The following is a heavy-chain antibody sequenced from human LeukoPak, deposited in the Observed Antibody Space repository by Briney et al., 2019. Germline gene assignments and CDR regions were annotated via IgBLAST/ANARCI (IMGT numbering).Heavy chain of an antibody. Sequence: SETLSLTCTVSGGSISNYYWNWIRQPPGKRLEWIGSVYHSGNTNYNPSLGSRVAMSVDTSKNQFSLKLNSVTATDTAVYYCARRISGDYGNWLDPWGQGTLVTVSS. CDR1: GGSISNYY. CDR3: ARRISGDYGNWLDP. D-gene: IGHD4-17*01. V-gene: IGHV4-59*01. CDR2: VYHSGNT. J-gene: IGHJ5*02.